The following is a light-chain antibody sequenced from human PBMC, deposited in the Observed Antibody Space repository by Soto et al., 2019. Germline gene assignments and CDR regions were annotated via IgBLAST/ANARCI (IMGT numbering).Light chain of an antibody. Sequence: QAVVTQPPSASGTPGQRVTISCSGSSSNIGSNTVNWYQQLPGTAPKLLIYSNNQRPSGVPDRFSGSKSGTSASLAISGLQSEDKADYYCAAWDDSLNGWVFGGGTKLTVL. CDR2: SNN. J-gene: IGLJ3*02. V-gene: IGLV1-44*01. CDR3: AAWDDSLNGWV. CDR1: SSNIGSNT.